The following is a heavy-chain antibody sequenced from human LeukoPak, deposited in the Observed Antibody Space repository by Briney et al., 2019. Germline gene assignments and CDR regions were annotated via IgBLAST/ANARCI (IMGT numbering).Heavy chain of an antibody. CDR3: ARDPFDYEGAFDI. Sequence: ASVKVSCKASGYTFTSYYMHWVRRAPGQGLEWMGIINPSGGSTSYAQKFQGRVTMTRDMSTSTVYMELSSLRSEDTAVYYCARDPFDYEGAFDIWGQGTMVTVSS. V-gene: IGHV1-46*01. CDR2: INPSGGST. D-gene: IGHD4-17*01. J-gene: IGHJ3*02. CDR1: GYTFTSYY.